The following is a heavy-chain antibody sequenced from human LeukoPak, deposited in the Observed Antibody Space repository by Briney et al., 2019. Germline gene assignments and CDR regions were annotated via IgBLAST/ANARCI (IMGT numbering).Heavy chain of an antibody. V-gene: IGHV1-3*01. D-gene: IGHD3-22*01. CDR3: ARESIYYDSSGYNYNWFDP. J-gene: IGHJ5*02. CDR1: GYTFTSYA. Sequence: ASVKASCKASGYTFTSYATHWVRQAPGQRLEWMGWINAGNGNTKYSQKFQGRVTITRDTSASTAYMELSSLRSEDTAVYYCARESIYYDSSGYNYNWFDPWGQGTLVTVSS. CDR2: INAGNGNT.